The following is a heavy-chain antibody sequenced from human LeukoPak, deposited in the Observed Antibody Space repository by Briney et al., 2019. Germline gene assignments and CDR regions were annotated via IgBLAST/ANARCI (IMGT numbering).Heavy chain of an antibody. CDR3: ARDFNHEEITGSLGC. CDR2: ISAYTGVT. J-gene: IGHJ4*02. V-gene: IGHV1-18*01. D-gene: IGHD1-20*01. Sequence: ASVKVSCKASGYTFTNFGISWVRPAPGQGREWMGWISAYTGVTNFVQNLQGRVTMTTDTSTGTAYIELRSLRSDDTAVYYSARDFNHEEITGSLGCWGQGTLVTVSS. CDR1: GYTFTNFG.